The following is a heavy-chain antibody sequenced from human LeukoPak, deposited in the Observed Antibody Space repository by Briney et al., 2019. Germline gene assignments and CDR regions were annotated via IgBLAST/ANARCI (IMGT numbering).Heavy chain of an antibody. V-gene: IGHV4-30-4*08. CDR2: IYYSGST. CDR1: GGSISSGDYY. Sequence: SQTLSLTCTVSGGSISSGDYYWSWIRQPPGKGLEWIGYIYYSGSTYYNPSLKSRVTISVDTSKNQFSLKLSSVTAADTAVYYCARGLWFGELLYYFDYWGQGTLVTVSS. D-gene: IGHD3-10*01. CDR3: ARGLWFGELLYYFDY. J-gene: IGHJ4*02.